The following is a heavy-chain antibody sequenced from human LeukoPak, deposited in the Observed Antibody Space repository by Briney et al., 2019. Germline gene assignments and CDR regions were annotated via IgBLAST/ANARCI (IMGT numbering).Heavy chain of an antibody. Sequence: GGSLRLSCAASGFTFSNYNMNWVRQTPGKGLEWVSSISSGSSYIYYADSAKGRFTISRDNAKNSLYLQMSNLRAEDTAVYFCARGGGLDVWGQGATVTVSS. J-gene: IGHJ6*02. CDR1: GFTFSNYN. D-gene: IGHD3-16*01. V-gene: IGHV3-21*04. CDR2: ISSGSSYI. CDR3: ARGGGLDV.